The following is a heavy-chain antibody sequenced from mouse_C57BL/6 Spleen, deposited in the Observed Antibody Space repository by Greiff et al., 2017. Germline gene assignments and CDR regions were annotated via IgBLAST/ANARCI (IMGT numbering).Heavy chain of an antibody. D-gene: IGHD2-4*01. J-gene: IGHJ4*01. CDR2: ISSGGSYT. CDR1: GFTFSSYG. V-gene: IGHV5-6*02. Sequence: DVKLVESGGDLVKPGGSLKLSCAASGFTFSSYGMSWVRQTPDKRLEWVATISSGGSYTYYPDSVKGRFTISRDNAKNTLYLQMSSLKSEDTAMYYCARHDYDRSMAMDYWGQGTSVTVSS. CDR3: ARHDYDRSMAMDY.